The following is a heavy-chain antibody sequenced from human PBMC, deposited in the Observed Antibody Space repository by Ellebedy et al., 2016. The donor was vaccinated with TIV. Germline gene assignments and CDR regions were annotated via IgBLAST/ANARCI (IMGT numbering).Heavy chain of an antibody. CDR1: GGAFSGYS. V-gene: IGHV4-34*01. Sequence: MPGGSLRFSCAVSGGAFSGYSWTWVRQPPGKGLEWIGEVNHSGNTNYNPSLKSRVTMSVDTSKRQFSLNVTSVSAADTAVYYCARGGWFPLDQWGQGTLITVSS. J-gene: IGHJ4*02. D-gene: IGHD6-19*01. CDR2: VNHSGNT. CDR3: ARGGWFPLDQ.